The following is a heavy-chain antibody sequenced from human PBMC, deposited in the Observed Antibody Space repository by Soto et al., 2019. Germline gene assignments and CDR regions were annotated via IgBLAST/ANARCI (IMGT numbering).Heavy chain of an antibody. CDR2: IRSNAYGGTT. V-gene: IGHV3-49*03. CDR3: ARCAYGDYSGEAVDY. Sequence: GGSLRLSCTASGFTFRDYAMSWFRQAPGKGLEWVGFIRSNAYGGTTEYAASVKGRFTISRDDSKSIAYMQMNSLKTEDTAVYYCARCAYGDYSGEAVDYWGQGSLVTVSS. CDR1: GFTFRDYA. J-gene: IGHJ4*02. D-gene: IGHD4-17*01.